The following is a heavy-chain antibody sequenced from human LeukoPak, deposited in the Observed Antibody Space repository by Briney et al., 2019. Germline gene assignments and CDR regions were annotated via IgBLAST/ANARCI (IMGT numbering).Heavy chain of an antibody. CDR1: GASVNNGAFY. Sequence: SETLSLTCSVSGASVNNGAFYWSWIRQPPGKGLEWIAYAHNSGTNYNPSLNSRVTILVDTSKNQFSLKPRSVTAADTAVYYCAREGDCSGGSCYSYGWFDSWGQGTLVTVSS. J-gene: IGHJ5*01. CDR2: AHNSGT. D-gene: IGHD2-15*01. CDR3: AREGDCSGGSCYSYGWFDS. V-gene: IGHV4-61*08.